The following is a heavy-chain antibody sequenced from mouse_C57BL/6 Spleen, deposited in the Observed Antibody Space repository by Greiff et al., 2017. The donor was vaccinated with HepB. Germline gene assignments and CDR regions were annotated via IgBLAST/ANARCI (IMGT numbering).Heavy chain of an antibody. CDR2: IHPNSGST. Sequence: VQLQQPGAELVKPGASVKLSCKASGYTFTSYWMHWVKQRPGQGLEWIGMIHPNSGSTNYNEKFKSKATLTVDKSSSTAYMQLSSLTSEDSAVYYCARSENWSLYAMDYWGQGTSVTVSS. V-gene: IGHV1-64*01. CDR1: GYTFTSYW. J-gene: IGHJ4*01. CDR3: ARSENWSLYAMDY. D-gene: IGHD4-1*01.